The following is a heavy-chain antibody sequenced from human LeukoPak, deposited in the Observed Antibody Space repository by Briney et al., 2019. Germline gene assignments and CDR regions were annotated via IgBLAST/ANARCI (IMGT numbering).Heavy chain of an antibody. V-gene: IGHV3-20*04. CDR2: INGSGAST. CDR3: ARDTYPLVPAAIGYYFDY. CDR1: GFTFSSYA. D-gene: IGHD2-2*02. J-gene: IGHJ4*02. Sequence: GGSLTLSCAASGFTFSSYAMSWVRQAPGKGLKWVSGINGSGASTGYADSVKGRFTISRDNAKNSLYLQMNSLRAEDTALYYCARDTYPLVPAAIGYYFDYWGQGTLVTVSS.